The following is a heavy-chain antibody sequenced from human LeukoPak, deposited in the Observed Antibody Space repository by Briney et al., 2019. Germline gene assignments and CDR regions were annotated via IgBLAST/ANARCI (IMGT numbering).Heavy chain of an antibody. CDR1: GGSISSYC. V-gene: IGHV4-4*07. CDR3: ARESAYDSSLDY. D-gene: IGHD5-12*01. Sequence: SETLSLTCTVSGGSISSYCWNWIRQPAGKGLEWIGHIYSSGTTNYSPSLKSRVTISVDKSKNHFSLKLSSVTAADTAVYYCARESAYDSSLDYWGQGTLVTVSS. CDR2: IYSSGTT. J-gene: IGHJ4*02.